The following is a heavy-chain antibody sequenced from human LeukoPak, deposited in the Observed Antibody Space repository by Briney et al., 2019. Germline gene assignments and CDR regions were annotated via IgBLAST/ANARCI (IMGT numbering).Heavy chain of an antibody. J-gene: IGHJ4*02. V-gene: IGHV4-39*07. CDR1: GGSISSSSYY. Sequence: PSETLSLTCTVSGGSISSSSYYWGWIRQPPGKGLEWIGSVYYSGSTYYNPSLKSRVTISVDTSKNQFSLKLSSVTAADTAVYYCARTLGYDSSGYPFDHWGQGTLATVSS. CDR3: ARTLGYDSSGYPFDH. CDR2: VYYSGST. D-gene: IGHD3-22*01.